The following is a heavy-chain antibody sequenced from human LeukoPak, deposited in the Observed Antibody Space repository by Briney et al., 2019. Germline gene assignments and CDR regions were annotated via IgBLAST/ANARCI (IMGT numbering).Heavy chain of an antibody. J-gene: IGHJ4*02. D-gene: IGHD3-22*01. CDR2: IKQDGSEK. CDR1: GFTFSSYW. CDR3: ARWDDSSGYYGGYYFDY. Sequence: PGGSLRLSCAASGFTFSSYWMSWVRQARRKGLEWVANIKQDGSEKYYVDSVKGRFTISRDNAKNSLYLQMNSLRAEDTAVYYCARWDDSSGYYGGYYFDYWGQGTLVTVSS. V-gene: IGHV3-7*01.